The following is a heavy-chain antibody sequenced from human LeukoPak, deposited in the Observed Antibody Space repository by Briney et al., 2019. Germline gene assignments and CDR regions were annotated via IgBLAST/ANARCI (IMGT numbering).Heavy chain of an antibody. D-gene: IGHD2-2*01. Sequence: SETLSLTCTVSGVSISSYYWSWIRQPPGKGLEWIGYIYYSGSTKYNPSLKSRVTISVDTSKNQFSLKLTSVTAADTAVYYCARGGESQLLIPWDYWGQGTLVTVSS. V-gene: IGHV4-59*01. CDR3: ARGGESQLLIPWDY. CDR1: GVSISSYY. CDR2: IYYSGST. J-gene: IGHJ4*02.